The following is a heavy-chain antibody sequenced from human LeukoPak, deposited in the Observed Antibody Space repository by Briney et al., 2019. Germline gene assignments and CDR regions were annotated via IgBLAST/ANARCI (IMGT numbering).Heavy chain of an antibody. D-gene: IGHD2-2*01. Sequence: SETLSLTCAVSGGSISSSWWSWVRQPPGKGLEWIGEIFHSGSTNYNPSLKSRVTISVDTSKNQFSLKLSSVTAADTAVYYCARVLGGYCSSTSCSNWFDPWGQGTLVTVSS. J-gene: IGHJ5*02. CDR3: ARVLGGYCSSTSCSNWFDP. CDR1: GGSISSSW. CDR2: IFHSGST. V-gene: IGHV4-4*02.